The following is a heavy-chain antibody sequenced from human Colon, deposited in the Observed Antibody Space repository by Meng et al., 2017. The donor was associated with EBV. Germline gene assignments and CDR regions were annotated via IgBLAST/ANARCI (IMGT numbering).Heavy chain of an antibody. CDR1: GGSLSSRNW. Sequence: LRGPGPGLGKPSGSLSLTCAVSGGSLSSRNWWSWVRQPPGKGLEWIGEIYHSGSTNYNPSLKSRVTISVDESKNQFSLRLSSVTAADTAVYYCARVGAYCGGDCYHPRWGQGTLVTVSS. V-gene: IGHV4-4*02. J-gene: IGHJ4*02. CDR3: ARVGAYCGGDCYHPR. D-gene: IGHD2-21*02. CDR2: IYHSGST.